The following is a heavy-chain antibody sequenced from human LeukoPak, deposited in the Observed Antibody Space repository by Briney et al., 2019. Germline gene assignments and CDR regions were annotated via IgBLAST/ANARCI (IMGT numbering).Heavy chain of an antibody. CDR2: IKQDGSEK. D-gene: IGHD4-17*01. J-gene: IGHJ4*02. V-gene: IGHV3-7*01. Sequence: GGSLRLSCAASGFAFSSYWMTWVRQAPGKGLEWVANIKQDGSEKYYVDSVKGRFTVSRDNAKNSLYLQMNSLRAEDTAVYYCARLGARQMLEYWGQGTLVTVSS. CDR3: ARLGARQMLEY. CDR1: GFAFSSYW.